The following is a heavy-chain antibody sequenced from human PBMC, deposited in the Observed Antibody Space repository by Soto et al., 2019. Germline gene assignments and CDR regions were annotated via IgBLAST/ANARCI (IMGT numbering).Heavy chain of an antibody. V-gene: IGHV3-30*18. CDR3: AKDDDAIDY. J-gene: IGHJ4*02. Sequence: TGGSLRLSCAASGFTFSSYGMHWVRQAPGKGLEWVAVISYDGSNKYYADSVKGRFTISRDNYKNTLYLQMNSLRAEDTAVYYCAKDDDAIDYWGQGTLVTVSS. CDR2: ISYDGSNK. CDR1: GFTFSSYG. D-gene: IGHD2-8*01.